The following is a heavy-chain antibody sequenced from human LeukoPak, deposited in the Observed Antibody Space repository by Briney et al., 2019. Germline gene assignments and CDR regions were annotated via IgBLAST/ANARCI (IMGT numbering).Heavy chain of an antibody. J-gene: IGHJ4*02. CDR3: AREGGYSGYIDY. Sequence: ASVKVSCKASGYTFTDYYMHWVRQAPGHGLEWMGWINPNSGGTNYAQKFQGRVTMTRDTSTRTVYMDVSGLTSDDTAVYYCAREGGYSGYIDYWGQGTLVSVSP. CDR2: INPNSGGT. CDR1: GYTFTDYY. D-gene: IGHD1-26*01. V-gene: IGHV1-2*02.